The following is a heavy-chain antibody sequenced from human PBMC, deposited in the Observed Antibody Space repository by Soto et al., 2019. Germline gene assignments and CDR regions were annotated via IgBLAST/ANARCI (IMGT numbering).Heavy chain of an antibody. D-gene: IGHD6-6*01. J-gene: IGHJ3*01. CDR3: TRDRVGARAFEV. V-gene: IGHV3-49*03. CDR1: GFNFGDHA. CDR2: IRSKASSGTT. Sequence: EVQLVESGGGLVQPGRSLRLSCAASGFNFGDHAVSWLRQAPGKGLEWVGFIRSKASSGTTEYDASVQGRFTISRDDSKSIAYLQMNSLKTDDTAVYYCTRDRVGARAFEVWGQGTIVTVSS.